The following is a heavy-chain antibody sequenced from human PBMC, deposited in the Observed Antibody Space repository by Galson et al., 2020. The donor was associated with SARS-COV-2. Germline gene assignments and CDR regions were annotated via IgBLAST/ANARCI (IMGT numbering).Heavy chain of an antibody. V-gene: IGHV1-2*02. D-gene: IGHD7-27*01. J-gene: IGHJ3*01. Sequence: ASVKVSCKASGYSFTGYNIHWVRQAPGQGLEWMAWINPNTGGTDYAQGFQGRVTMTGDTSINTAYMELSRLTSDDTAVYFCARGWGDAFDVWGQGTMVTVSS. CDR2: INPNTGGT. CDR3: ARGWGDAFDV. CDR1: GYSFTGYN.